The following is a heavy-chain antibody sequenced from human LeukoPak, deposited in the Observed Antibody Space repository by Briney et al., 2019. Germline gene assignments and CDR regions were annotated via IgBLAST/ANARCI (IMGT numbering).Heavy chain of an antibody. V-gene: IGHV1-46*01. CDR2: INPSGGST. J-gene: IGHJ3*02. Sequence: ASVKVSCKASGYTITSYYMHWVRQAPGQGLEWMGIINPSGGSTSYAQKFQGRVTMTRDMSTSTVYMELSSLRSEDTAVYYCARDSGYDTRRFDIWGQGTMVTVSS. CDR3: ARDSGYDTRRFDI. D-gene: IGHD5-12*01. CDR1: GYTITSYY.